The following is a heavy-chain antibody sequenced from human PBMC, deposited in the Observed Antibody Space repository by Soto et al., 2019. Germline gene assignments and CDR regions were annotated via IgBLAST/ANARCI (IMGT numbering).Heavy chain of an antibody. CDR1: GFTVSTYT. D-gene: IGHD3-9*01. CDR3: ARDRQPDGILTFDY. CDR2: IFSGGVGT. J-gene: IGHJ4*02. Sequence: PGGSLRLSCSASGFTVSTYTMGWVRLAPGKGLEWVSTIFSGGVGTEYADSVTGRFSITRDNSENIVYLQMNSLRVDDTAVYYCARDRQPDGILTFDYWGRGILVTVSS. V-gene: IGHV3-23*01.